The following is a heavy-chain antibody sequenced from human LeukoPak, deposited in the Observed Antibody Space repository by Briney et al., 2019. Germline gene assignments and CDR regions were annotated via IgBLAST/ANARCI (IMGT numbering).Heavy chain of an antibody. CDR1: GFTFSDYT. Sequence: GGSLRLSCAASGFTFSDYTMNWVRQAPGKGLEWVSSISGSTRYIYYADSVKGRFTISRDNARNSLHLQMNSLRAEDTAVYYCARRDIVVVVSASDYWGQGTLVTVSS. CDR2: ISGSTRYI. CDR3: ARRDIVVVVSASDY. D-gene: IGHD2-15*01. V-gene: IGHV3-21*04. J-gene: IGHJ4*02.